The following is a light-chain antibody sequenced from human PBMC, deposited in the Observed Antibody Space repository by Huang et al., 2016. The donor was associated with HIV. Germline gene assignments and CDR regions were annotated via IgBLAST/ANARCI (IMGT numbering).Light chain of an antibody. J-gene: IGKJ1*01. Sequence: DIQMTQSPSSLFAFVGDTVTITCRASQGISNSVAWYQQKPGKAHKLLISSTSSVESGVPSRYRGGCSCTDYTLTINSLQRDDFATYYCQQYYTSPTFGQGSKVEIK. V-gene: IGKV1-NL1*01. CDR3: QQYYTSPT. CDR1: QGISNS. CDR2: STS.